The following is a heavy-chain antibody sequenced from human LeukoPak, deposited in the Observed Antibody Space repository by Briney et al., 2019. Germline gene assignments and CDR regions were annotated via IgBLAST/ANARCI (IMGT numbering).Heavy chain of an antibody. CDR1: GGSISSSSYY. CDR2: IFYSGTT. D-gene: IGHD4-11*01. Sequence: SGTLSLTCTVSGGSISSSSYYWGWIRQPPGKGLEWIGSIFYSGTTYYNPSLKSRVTISVDTSKNQFSLKLSSVTAADTAVYYCARLSTVTTGFGIDYWGQGTLVTVSS. V-gene: IGHV4-39*01. CDR3: ARLSTVTTGFGIDY. J-gene: IGHJ4*02.